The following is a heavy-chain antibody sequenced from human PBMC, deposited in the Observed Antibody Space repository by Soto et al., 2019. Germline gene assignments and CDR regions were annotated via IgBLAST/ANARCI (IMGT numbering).Heavy chain of an antibody. V-gene: IGHV3-23*01. J-gene: IGHJ3*02. CDR1: GFTFSSYA. D-gene: IGHD1-26*01. Sequence: GGSLRLSCAASGFTFSSYAMSWVRQAPGKGLEWVSAISGSGGSTYYADSVKGRFTISRNNSKNTLYLQMNSLRAEDTDVYYCTNSTPTPPYSGSYPAPTPPDAFDIWGQGTMVTVSS. CDR2: ISGSGGST. CDR3: TNSTPTPPYSGSYPAPTPPDAFDI.